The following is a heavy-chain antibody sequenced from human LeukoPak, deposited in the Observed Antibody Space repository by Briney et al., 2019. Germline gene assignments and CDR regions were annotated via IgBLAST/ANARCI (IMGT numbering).Heavy chain of an antibody. CDR1: RGTFSSYA. V-gene: IGHV1-69*13. D-gene: IGHD2-2*01. CDR2: IIPIFGTA. J-gene: IGHJ5*02. CDR3: ARVGCSSTSCPRGWFDP. Sequence: ASVKVSCKASRGTFSSYAISWVGQAPGQGLEWMGGIIPIFGTASYAQTFQGRVTITADESTSTAYMELSSLRSEDTAVYYCARVGCSSTSCPRGWFDPWGQGTLVTVSS.